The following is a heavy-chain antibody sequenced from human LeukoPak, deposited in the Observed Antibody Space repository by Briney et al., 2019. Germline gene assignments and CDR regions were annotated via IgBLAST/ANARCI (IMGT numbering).Heavy chain of an antibody. CDR2: IYYSGST. D-gene: IGHD6-25*01. J-gene: IGHJ3*02. CDR3: ARGRAAADDAFDI. CDR1: GFTFDDYG. Sequence: ESLRLSCAASGFTFDDYGMSWVRQAPGKGLEWIGYIYYSGSTNYNPSLKSRVTISVDTSKNQFSLKLSSVTAADTAVYYCARGRAAADDAFDIWSQGTMVTVPS. V-gene: IGHV4-59*01.